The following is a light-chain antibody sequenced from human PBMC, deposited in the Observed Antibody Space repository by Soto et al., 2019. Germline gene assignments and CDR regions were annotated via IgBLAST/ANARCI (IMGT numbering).Light chain of an antibody. Sequence: EIVLTQSPATLSVSPGERVTLSCRASQSVTNKLAWYQQKVGQAPRLLIYAASTRATGIPARFSGSGSGTELTLTISSLQSEDFAVYYCQQYNDWPLTFGGGTKVEIK. V-gene: IGKV3-15*01. CDR2: AAS. CDR3: QQYNDWPLT. CDR1: QSVTNK. J-gene: IGKJ4*01.